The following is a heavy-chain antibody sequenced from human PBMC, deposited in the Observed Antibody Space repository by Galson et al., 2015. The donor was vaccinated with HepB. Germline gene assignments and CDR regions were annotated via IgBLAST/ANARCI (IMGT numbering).Heavy chain of an antibody. CDR1: DYTFTNYG. V-gene: IGHV1-18*01. CDR2: ISAYNANT. J-gene: IGHJ3*02. CDR3: ARNNYDKDAFDI. D-gene: IGHD1/OR15-1a*01. Sequence: SVKVSCKASDYTFTNYGLSWVRQAPGQGLEWMGWISAYNANTNYAQKLQGRVTMTTDTSTSTAYMELRSLRSDDTAVYYCARNNYDKDAFDIWGQGTMVTVSS.